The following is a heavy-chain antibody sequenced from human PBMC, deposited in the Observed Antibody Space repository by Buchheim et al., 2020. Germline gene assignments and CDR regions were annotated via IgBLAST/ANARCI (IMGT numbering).Heavy chain of an antibody. CDR2: INPSGGST. V-gene: IGHV1-46*01. Sequence: QVQLVQSGAEVKKPGASVKVSCKASGYTFTSYYMHWVRQAPGQGLEWMGIINPSGGSTSYAQKFQGRVTMTRDTSTSTVYMELSSLRSEDTAVYYCARECGPAVAGTGVGWGGFYYYYGMDVWGQGTT. D-gene: IGHD6-19*01. CDR1: GYTFTSYY. CDR3: ARECGPAVAGTGVGWGGFYYYYGMDV. J-gene: IGHJ6*02.